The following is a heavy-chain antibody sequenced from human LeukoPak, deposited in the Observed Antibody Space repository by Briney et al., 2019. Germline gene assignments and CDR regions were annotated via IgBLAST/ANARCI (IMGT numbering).Heavy chain of an antibody. Sequence: GGSLRLSCAASGFTFSDYYMSWIRQAPGKGLEWVSYISSSGSGGNTIYCADSVKGRFTISRDNAKNSLLLQMTSLRAEDTAVYYCAREALRRSYYGMDVWGLGTTVTVSS. J-gene: IGHJ6*02. CDR1: GFTFSDYY. CDR3: AREALRRSYYGMDV. CDR2: ISSSGSGGNTI. V-gene: IGHV3-11*01. D-gene: IGHD2-15*01.